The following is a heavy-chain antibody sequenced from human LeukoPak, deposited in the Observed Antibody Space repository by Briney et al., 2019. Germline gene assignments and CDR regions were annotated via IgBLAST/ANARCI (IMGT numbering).Heavy chain of an antibody. J-gene: IGHJ4*02. CDR1: GFTVSSNY. CDR3: ARDKPRYSGSYLE. Sequence: GGSLRLSCAASGFTVSSNYMSWVRQAPGEGLEWVSVIYSGGSTYYADSVKGRFTISRDNSKNTLYLQMNSLRAEDTAVYYCARDKPRYSGSYLEWGQGTLVTVSS. V-gene: IGHV3-66*01. CDR2: IYSGGST. D-gene: IGHD1-26*01.